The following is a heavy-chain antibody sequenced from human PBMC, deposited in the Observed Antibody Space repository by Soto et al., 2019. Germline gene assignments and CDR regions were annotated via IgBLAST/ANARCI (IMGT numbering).Heavy chain of an antibody. D-gene: IGHD6-13*01. J-gene: IGHJ5*02. Sequence: QVHLQESGPGLVKPSQTLSLTCTVSGGSISSGGYYRSWVRQHPGKGLEWIGYSYYSGSTYYNTSLKSRVTRSVDTSKNQFYLKLSSVAAAETAVYYCARLGISSSWYWFDPWGQGTLVTVSS. CDR3: ARLGISSSWYWFDP. CDR1: GGSISSGGYY. V-gene: IGHV4-31*03. CDR2: SYYSGST.